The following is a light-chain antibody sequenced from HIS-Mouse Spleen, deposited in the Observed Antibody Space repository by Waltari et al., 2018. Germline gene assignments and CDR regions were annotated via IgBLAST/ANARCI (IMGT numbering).Light chain of an antibody. CDR1: SSNIGSNY. V-gene: IGLV1-47*01. CDR3: AAWDDSLSGWV. J-gene: IGLJ3*02. CDR2: RNN. Sequence: QSVLTQPPSASGTPGQRVTISCSGSSSNIGSNYVYWYQQLPGTAPKLPIYRNNQRPSGVPDRFSGSKSGPSASLAISGLRSEDEADYYCAAWDDSLSGWVFGGGTKLTVL.